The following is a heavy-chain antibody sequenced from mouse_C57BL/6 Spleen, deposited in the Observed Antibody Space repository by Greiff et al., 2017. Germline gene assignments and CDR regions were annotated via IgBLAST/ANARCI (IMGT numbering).Heavy chain of an antibody. Sequence: QVQLKQSGPELVKPGASVKISCKASGYAFSSSWMNWVKQRPGKGLEWIGRIYPGDGDTNYNGKFKGKATLTADKSSSTAYMQLSSLTSEDSAVYFCASIYYGNYDAMDYWGQGTSVTVSS. D-gene: IGHD2-1*01. CDR3: ASIYYGNYDAMDY. CDR1: GYAFSSSW. J-gene: IGHJ4*01. V-gene: IGHV1-82*01. CDR2: IYPGDGDT.